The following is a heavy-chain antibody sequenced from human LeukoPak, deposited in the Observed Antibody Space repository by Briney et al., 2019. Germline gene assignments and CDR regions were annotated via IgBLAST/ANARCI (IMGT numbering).Heavy chain of an antibody. CDR3: ARDEGENWFDP. CDR2: IDNNGGST. Sequence: GGSLRLSCAASGFTFSTYAMHWVRQAPGKGLEYVSAIDNNGGSTYYANSVKGRFTISRDNSKNTLYLQMGSLRADDTAVYYCARDEGENWFDPWGQGTLVTVSS. CDR1: GFTFSTYA. J-gene: IGHJ5*02. V-gene: IGHV3-64*01. D-gene: IGHD1-26*01.